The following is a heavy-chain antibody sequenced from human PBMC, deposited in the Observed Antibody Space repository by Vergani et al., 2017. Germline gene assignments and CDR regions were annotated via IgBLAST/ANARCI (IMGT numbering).Heavy chain of an antibody. CDR3: AREKEYSYGYGGVDY. CDR1: GGSFSGYY. CDR2: IYYSGST. V-gene: IGHV4-34*01. Sequence: QVQLQQWGAGLLKPSETLSLTCAVYGGSFSGYYWSWIRQHPGKGLEWIGYIYYSGSTYYNPSLKSRVTISVDTSKNQFSLKLSSVTAADTAVYYCAREKEYSYGYGGVDYWGQGSLVTVSS. D-gene: IGHD5-18*01. J-gene: IGHJ4*02.